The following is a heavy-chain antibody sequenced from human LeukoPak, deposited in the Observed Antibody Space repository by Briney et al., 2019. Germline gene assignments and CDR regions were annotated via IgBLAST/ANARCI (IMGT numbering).Heavy chain of an antibody. CDR2: MNPNNGNS. D-gene: IGHD2-2*01. J-gene: IGHJ4*02. CDR3: ARGSYGVVVPAAMVY. Sequence: ASVKVSCKASGYTFTGYYMHWVRQAPGQGLEWMGWMNPNNGNSGYAQKFQGRLTMTRNTSINTAYMELSSLRSEDTAVYYCARGSYGVVVPAAMVYWGQGTLVTVSS. CDR1: GYTFTGYY. V-gene: IGHV1-8*02.